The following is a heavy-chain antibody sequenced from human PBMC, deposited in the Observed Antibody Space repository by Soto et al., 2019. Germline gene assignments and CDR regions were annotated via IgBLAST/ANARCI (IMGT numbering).Heavy chain of an antibody. CDR2: ISTYNGNT. CDR1: GYTFTNYG. V-gene: IGHV1-18*01. J-gene: IGHJ6*02. Sequence: ASVKVSCKASGYTFTNYGITWVRQAPGQGPEWMGWISTYNGNTYYAQNLQGRVTMTTDTSTSTVYMELRSLRSDDTAVYYCALGLGYADYYYDLDVWGQGTTVTVSS. CDR3: ALGLGYADYYYDLDV. D-gene: IGHD2-2*01.